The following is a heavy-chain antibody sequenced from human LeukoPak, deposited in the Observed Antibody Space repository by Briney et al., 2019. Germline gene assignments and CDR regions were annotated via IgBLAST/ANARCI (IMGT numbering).Heavy chain of an antibody. Sequence: SETLSLTCTVSGGSISSSYWSWIRQPAGKGLEWIGRIYTSGSTNYNPSLKSRVTMSVDTSKNQFSLKLSSVTAADTAVYYCAREDYDILTGYPNWGQGTLVTVSS. D-gene: IGHD3-9*01. V-gene: IGHV4-4*07. CDR1: GGSISSSY. CDR3: AREDYDILTGYPN. CDR2: IYTSGST. J-gene: IGHJ4*02.